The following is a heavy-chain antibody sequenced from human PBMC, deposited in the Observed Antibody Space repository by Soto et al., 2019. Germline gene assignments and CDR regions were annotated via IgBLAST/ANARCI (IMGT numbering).Heavy chain of an antibody. CDR1: GFIFSDYY. J-gene: IGHJ4*02. CDR2: ISSSSSYR. D-gene: IGHD3-16*01. CDR3: ARVTFGSFYQHY. Sequence: GLLRLSCAGSGFIFSDYYMSWIRQAPGKGLEWVSYISSSSSYRNYADSVKGRFTISRDNAKNSLSLQMNSLRAEDTAVYYCARVTFGSFYQHYWGQGTLVTVSS. V-gene: IGHV3-11*06.